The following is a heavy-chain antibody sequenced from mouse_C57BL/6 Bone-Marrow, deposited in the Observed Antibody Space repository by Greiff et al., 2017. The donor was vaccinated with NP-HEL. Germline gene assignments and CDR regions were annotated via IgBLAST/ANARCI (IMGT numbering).Heavy chain of an antibody. Sequence: DVKLVESGGDLVKPGGSLKLSCAASGFTFSSYDMSWVRQTPDKRLEWVATISSGGSYTYYPDSVKGRFTISRDNAKNTLYLQMSSLKSEDTAMYYCARPSYYYFDYWGQGTTLTVSS. CDR3: ARPSYYYFDY. CDR1: GFTFSSYD. J-gene: IGHJ2*01. CDR2: ISSGGSYT. D-gene: IGHD1-1*01. V-gene: IGHV5-6*02.